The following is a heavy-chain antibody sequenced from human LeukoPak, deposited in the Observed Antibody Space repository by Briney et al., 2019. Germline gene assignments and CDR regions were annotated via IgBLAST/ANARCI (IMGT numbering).Heavy chain of an antibody. CDR2: ISSSSSYI. J-gene: IGHJ3*02. D-gene: IGHD3-16*02. V-gene: IGHV3-21*01. Sequence: GGSLRLSCAASGFTFSSYSMNWVRQAPGKGLEWVSSISSSSSYIYYADSVKGRFTISGDNAKNSLYLQMNSLRAEDTAVYYCARVLRLGELSLPRTGAFDIWGQGTMVTVSS. CDR3: ARVLRLGELSLPRTGAFDI. CDR1: GFTFSSYS.